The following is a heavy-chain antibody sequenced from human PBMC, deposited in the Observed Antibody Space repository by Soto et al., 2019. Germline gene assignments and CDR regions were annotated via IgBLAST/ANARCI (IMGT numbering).Heavy chain of an antibody. CDR3: ARGHWFHP. Sequence: SETLSLTCTVSGGSISSGGYYWNWIRQPPGKGLEWIGYIYYTGTTKYNPSLKRRATLSVDTAKNRFSLNLTSLTAADTAVYYCARGHWFHPRGQGTLVTVSS. V-gene: IGHV4-30-4*01. CDR2: IYYTGTT. CDR1: GGSISSGGYY. J-gene: IGHJ5*02.